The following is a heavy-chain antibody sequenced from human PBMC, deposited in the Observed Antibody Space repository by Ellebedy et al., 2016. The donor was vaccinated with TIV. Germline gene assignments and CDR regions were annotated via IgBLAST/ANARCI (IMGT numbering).Heavy chain of an antibody. J-gene: IGHJ4*02. Sequence: AASVKVSCKASGGTFSSYSINWVRQAPGQGLEWMGRIIPILGIPNYAQRFQGRVTITADKSTSTAYMELSSLRSEDTAVYYCARSVGYSSGWYGYWGQGTLVTVSS. CDR1: GGTFSSYS. CDR2: IIPILGIP. V-gene: IGHV1-69*02. CDR3: ARSVGYSSGWYGY. D-gene: IGHD6-19*01.